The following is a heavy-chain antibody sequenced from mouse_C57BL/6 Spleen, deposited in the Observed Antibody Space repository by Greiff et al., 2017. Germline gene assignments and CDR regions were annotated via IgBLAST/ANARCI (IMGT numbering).Heavy chain of an antibody. CDR2: ISSGGSYT. CDR1: GFTFSSYG. V-gene: IGHV5-6*01. J-gene: IGHJ3*01. D-gene: IGHD2-4*01. CDR3: ARLEDYDPWFAY. Sequence: EVHLVESGGDLVKPGGSLKLSCAASGFTFSSYGMSWVRQTPDKRLEWVATISSGGSYTYYPDSVKGRFTVSRDNAKNTLYLQMSSLKSEDTAMYYCARLEDYDPWFAYWGQGTLVTVSA.